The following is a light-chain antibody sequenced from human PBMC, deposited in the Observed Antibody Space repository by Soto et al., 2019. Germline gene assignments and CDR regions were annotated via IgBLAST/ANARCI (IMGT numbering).Light chain of an antibody. J-gene: IGKJ1*01. CDR1: QSISNH. CDR2: AAS. V-gene: IGKV1-39*01. Sequence: IRMTQSASSLGASCEDGVVMTWGASQSISNHLNWYQQKPVKAPKLLIFAASSLHSGVPSRFSGSRPGPDFTLTISSLPPEDSATYYCQQSYSSPPTFGQGTQVDI. CDR3: QQSYSSPPT.